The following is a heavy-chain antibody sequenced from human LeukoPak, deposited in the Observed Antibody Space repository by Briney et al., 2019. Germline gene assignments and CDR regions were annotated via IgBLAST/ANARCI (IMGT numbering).Heavy chain of an antibody. CDR2: IIPIFGTA. V-gene: IGHV1-69*06. CDR3: ARVREYSSSSGLDY. D-gene: IGHD6-6*01. CDR1: GGTFSSYA. Sequence: ASVKVSCKASGGTFSSYAISWVRQAPGQGLEWMGGIIPIFGTANYAQKFQGRVTITADKSTSTAYMELSSLRSEDTAVYYCARVREYSSSSGLDYWGQGTLVTVSS. J-gene: IGHJ4*02.